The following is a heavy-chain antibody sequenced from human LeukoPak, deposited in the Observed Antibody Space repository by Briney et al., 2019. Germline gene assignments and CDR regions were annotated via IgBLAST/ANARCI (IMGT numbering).Heavy chain of an antibody. V-gene: IGHV3-74*01. CDR1: GFTFSSYW. Sequence: LGGSLRLSCAASGFTFSSYWMHWVRQAPGKGLVWVSRINSDGSSTSYADSVKGRFTISRDNAKNTLYLQMNSLRAEDTAVYYCARARPYYDILTGTRRDDAFDIWGQGTMVTVSS. J-gene: IGHJ3*02. CDR3: ARARPYYDILTGTRRDDAFDI. CDR2: INSDGSST. D-gene: IGHD3-9*01.